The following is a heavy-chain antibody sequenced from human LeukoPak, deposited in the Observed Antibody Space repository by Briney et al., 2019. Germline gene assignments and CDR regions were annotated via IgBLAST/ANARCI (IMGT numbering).Heavy chain of an antibody. Sequence: SGTLSLTCTVSGGSISSYYWSWIRQPPGKGLEWIGYIYDSGSTNYNPSLKSRVTISVDTSKNQFSLKLSSVTAADTAVYYCARGLRTANWFDPWGQGTLVTVSS. J-gene: IGHJ5*02. CDR3: ARGLRTANWFDP. CDR1: GGSISSYY. D-gene: IGHD2-8*02. CDR2: IYDSGST. V-gene: IGHV4-59*01.